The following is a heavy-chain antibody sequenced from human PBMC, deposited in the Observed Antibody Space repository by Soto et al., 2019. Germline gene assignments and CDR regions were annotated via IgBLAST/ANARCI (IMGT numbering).Heavy chain of an antibody. CDR2: ISFSSSSI. V-gene: IGHV3-48*04. CDR3: ARGRGGGHYFDF. Sequence: PGGSLRLSCAASGFTFRSYSMNWVRQAPGKGLEWVSYISFSSSSIYYADSVKGRFTISRDNAKNSLYLHINNLTAEDTAVYYCARGRGGGHYFDFWGQGTLVTVS. J-gene: IGHJ4*02. D-gene: IGHD3-16*01. CDR1: GFTFRSYS.